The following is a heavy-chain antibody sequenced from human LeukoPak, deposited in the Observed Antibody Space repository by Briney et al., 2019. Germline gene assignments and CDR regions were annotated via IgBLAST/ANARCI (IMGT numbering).Heavy chain of an antibody. Sequence: GESLKISCKGSGYRFTSYWIGWVRQMPGKGLEWMGIINPGDSDTRYSPSFQGQVTISADKSISTAYLQWSSLKASDTAMYYCARHPDCTRTSCYVDYYGMDVWGQGTTITVSS. V-gene: IGHV5-51*01. CDR2: INPGDSDT. CDR1: GYRFTSYW. CDR3: ARHPDCTRTSCYVDYYGMDV. D-gene: IGHD2-2*01. J-gene: IGHJ6*02.